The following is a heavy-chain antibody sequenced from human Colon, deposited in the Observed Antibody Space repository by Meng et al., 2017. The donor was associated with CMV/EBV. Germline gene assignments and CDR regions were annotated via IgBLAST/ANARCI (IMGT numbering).Heavy chain of an antibody. V-gene: IGHV3-21*04. CDR3: ARVGGNSDMDV. CDR2: ISSDSSYI. CDR1: RFTFTRHN. J-gene: IGHJ6*02. Sequence: GGSLRLSCAASRFTFTRHNMNWVRQAPGKGLEWVSSISSDSSYIYYADSVKGRFTVSRDNAKSSLYLEMQSLRVEDTAVYYCARVGGNSDMDVWGQGTTVTVSS. D-gene: IGHD4-23*01.